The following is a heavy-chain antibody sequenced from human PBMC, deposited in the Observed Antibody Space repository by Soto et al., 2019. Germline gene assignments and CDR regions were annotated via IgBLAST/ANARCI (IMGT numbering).Heavy chain of an antibody. CDR2: ISYDGSNK. V-gene: IGHV3-30-3*01. J-gene: IGHJ6*02. Sequence: GGSLRLSCAASGFTFSSYAMHWVRQAPGKGLEWVAVISYDGSNKYYADSVKGRFTISRDNSKNTLYLQMNSLRAEDTAVYYCARGSKAAGAFGMDVWGQGTTVTVSS. CDR1: GFTFSSYA. CDR3: ARGSKAAGAFGMDV. D-gene: IGHD6-13*01.